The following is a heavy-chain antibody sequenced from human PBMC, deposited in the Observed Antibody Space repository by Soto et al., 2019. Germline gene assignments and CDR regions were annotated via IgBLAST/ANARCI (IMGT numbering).Heavy chain of an antibody. CDR2: INAGNGNT. J-gene: IGHJ4*02. Sequence: ASVKVSCKASGYTFTSYAMHWVRQAPGQRLEWMGWINAGNGNTKYSQKFQGRVTITRDTSASTAYMELSSLRSEDTAVYYCARPFYGSGSYYQPLDYWGQGTLVTVSS. D-gene: IGHD3-10*01. CDR1: GYTFTSYA. CDR3: ARPFYGSGSYYQPLDY. V-gene: IGHV1-3*01.